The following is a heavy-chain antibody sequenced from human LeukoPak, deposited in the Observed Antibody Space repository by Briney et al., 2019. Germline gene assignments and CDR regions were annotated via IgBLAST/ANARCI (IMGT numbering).Heavy chain of an antibody. CDR2: IIPIFGTA. J-gene: IGHJ6*03. D-gene: IGHD2-2*01. CDR1: GGTFSSYA. CDR3: ARPYCSSTSCYGAGDYYYYYMDV. Sequence: SVKVSCKASGGTFSSYAIRWVRQAPGQGLEWMGGIIPIFGTANYAQKFQGRVTITADESTSTAYMELSSLRSEDTAVYYCARPYCSSTSCYGAGDYYYYYMDVWGKGTTVTVSS. V-gene: IGHV1-69*13.